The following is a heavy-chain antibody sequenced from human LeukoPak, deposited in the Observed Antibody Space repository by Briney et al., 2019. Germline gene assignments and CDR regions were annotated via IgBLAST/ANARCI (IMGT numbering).Heavy chain of an antibody. V-gene: IGHV4-39*07. Sequence: SETLSLTCIVSGGSISTSSYYWGWIRQPPGKGLEWIGSISYSGSTYLNPSLKSRVTISGDTSKNQFSLKLSSVTAADTAVYYCARDGLAVTGILNWGQGTLVTVSS. CDR2: ISYSGST. J-gene: IGHJ4*02. D-gene: IGHD6-13*01. CDR1: GGSISTSSYY. CDR3: ARDGLAVTGILN.